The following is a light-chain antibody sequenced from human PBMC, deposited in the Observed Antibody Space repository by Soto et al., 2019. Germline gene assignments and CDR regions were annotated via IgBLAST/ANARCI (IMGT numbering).Light chain of an antibody. CDR3: QQYGSLPT. V-gene: IGKV3D-20*01. J-gene: IGKJ1*01. CDR1: QSVSSSY. CDR2: DAS. Sequence: IILTQSPAPLSLSPGERATLSCGASQSVSSSYVAWYQHRPGLAPRLLIHDASSRATGISDRFSGSGSGTDFTLTISRLEPEDFTVYYCQQYGSLPTFGQGTKVDIK.